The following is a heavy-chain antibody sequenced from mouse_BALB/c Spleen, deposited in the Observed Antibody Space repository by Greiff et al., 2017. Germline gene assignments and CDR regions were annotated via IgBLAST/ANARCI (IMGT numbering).Heavy chain of an antibody. Sequence: QVQLQQSGPGLVQPSQSLSITCTVSGFSLTSYGVHWVRQSPGKGLEWLGVIWSGGSTDYNAAFISRLSISKDNSKSQVFFKMNSLQANDTAIYYCGRKGNYKLGYAMDYWGQGTSVTVSS. J-gene: IGHJ4*01. CDR2: IWSGGST. D-gene: IGHD4-1*01. CDR1: GFSLTSYG. V-gene: IGHV2-2*02. CDR3: GRKGNYKLGYAMDY.